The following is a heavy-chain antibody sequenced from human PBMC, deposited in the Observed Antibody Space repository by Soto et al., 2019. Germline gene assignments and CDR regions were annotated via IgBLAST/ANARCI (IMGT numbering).Heavy chain of an antibody. V-gene: IGHV1-69*06. D-gene: IGHD2-2*02. CDR2: IIPIFGTA. Sequence: SVKVSCKASGGTFSSYAIGWVRQAPGQGLEWMGGIIPIFGTANYAQKFQGRVTITADKSTSTAYMELSSLRSEDTAVYYCATAGVKEVPDAIRVDYYYYYGMDVWGQGTTVTVSS. CDR1: GGTFSSYA. J-gene: IGHJ6*02. CDR3: ATAGVKEVPDAIRVDYYYYYGMDV.